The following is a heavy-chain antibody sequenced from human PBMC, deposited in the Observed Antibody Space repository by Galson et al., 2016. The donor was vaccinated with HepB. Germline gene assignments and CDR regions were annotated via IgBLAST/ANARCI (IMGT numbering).Heavy chain of an antibody. CDR2: ISWNSGSI. D-gene: IGHD3-3*01. Sequence: SLRLSCAASGFAFDDNAMHWVRQAPGKGLEWVSGISWNSGSIGYAGSVKGRFTISRDNSKNTLYLQMNSLRAEDTAVYYCAKAVTRNTIFGVVTGKEGAHYGMDVWGQGTTVTVSS. CDR1: GFAFDDNA. CDR3: AKAVTRNTIFGVVTGKEGAHYGMDV. J-gene: IGHJ6*02. V-gene: IGHV3-9*01.